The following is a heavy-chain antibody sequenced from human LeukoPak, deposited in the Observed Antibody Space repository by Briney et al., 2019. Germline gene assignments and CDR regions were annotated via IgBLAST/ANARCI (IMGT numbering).Heavy chain of an antibody. J-gene: IGHJ2*01. CDR1: GYSFTTYW. CDR3: ARLGGDIYYFGSGSYPNWYFDL. CDR2: IYPDDSDT. V-gene: IGHV5-51*01. D-gene: IGHD3-10*01. Sequence: GESLKISCKASGYSFTTYWIGWVRQMPGKGLECMGIIYPDDSDTTYSPSFQGLVTISADKSFSTAYLQWSSLKASDTAIYYCARLGGDIYYFGSGSYPNWYFDLWGRGTLVTVSS.